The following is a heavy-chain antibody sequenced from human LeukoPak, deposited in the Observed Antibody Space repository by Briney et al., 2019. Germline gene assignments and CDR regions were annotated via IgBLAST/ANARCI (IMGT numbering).Heavy chain of an antibody. Sequence: PSETLSLTCTVSGGSISSYYWSWIRQPAGKGLGWIGRIYTSGSTNYNPSLKSRVTMSVDTSKNQFSLKLSSVTAADTAVYYCATPLHYYDSSGYTNWGQGTLVTVSS. J-gene: IGHJ4*02. CDR1: GGSISSYY. D-gene: IGHD3-22*01. CDR2: IYTSGST. CDR3: ATPLHYYDSSGYTN. V-gene: IGHV4-4*07.